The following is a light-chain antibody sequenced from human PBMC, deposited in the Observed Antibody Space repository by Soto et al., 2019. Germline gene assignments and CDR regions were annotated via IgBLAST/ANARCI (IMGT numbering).Light chain of an antibody. Sequence: ERVMPQSPATVSVSPEATVTLSCRASEGVGSSLAWYQQKPGQAPRVLIYGASTTAPGIPARFSGSGSGTEFTLTISSLQSEDSAVYHCQQYNDWPRTFGQGSKVAIK. CDR2: GAS. V-gene: IGKV3-15*01. J-gene: IGKJ1*01. CDR1: EGVGSS. CDR3: QQYNDWPRT.